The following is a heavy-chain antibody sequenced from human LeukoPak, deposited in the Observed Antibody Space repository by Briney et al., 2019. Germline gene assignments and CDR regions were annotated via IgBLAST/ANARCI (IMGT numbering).Heavy chain of an antibody. V-gene: IGHV1-69*02. CDR2: IIPILGIA. Sequence: SVKVSCKASGGTFSSYTISWVRQAPGQGLEWMGRIIPILGIANYAQKFQGRVTITADKSTSTAYMELSSLRSEDTAVYYCARSPQWYYDSSGYIQYFQHWGQGTLVTVSS. D-gene: IGHD3-22*01. CDR3: ARSPQWYYDSSGYIQYFQH. CDR1: GGTFSSYT. J-gene: IGHJ1*01.